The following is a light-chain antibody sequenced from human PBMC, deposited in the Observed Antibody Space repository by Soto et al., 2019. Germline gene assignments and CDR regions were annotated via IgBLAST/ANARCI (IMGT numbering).Light chain of an antibody. CDR1: QSISLW. Sequence: DIQMTQSPSTLSAFVGDRVTITCRASQSISLWLAWYQQKPGKAPRLLIYDVSTLESGVPSRFSGSGAGTEFSRPIKSLEPDDFATYYCQQYNSYSWTGGQGTKVEIK. J-gene: IGKJ1*01. CDR3: QQYNSYSWT. V-gene: IGKV1-5*01. CDR2: DVS.